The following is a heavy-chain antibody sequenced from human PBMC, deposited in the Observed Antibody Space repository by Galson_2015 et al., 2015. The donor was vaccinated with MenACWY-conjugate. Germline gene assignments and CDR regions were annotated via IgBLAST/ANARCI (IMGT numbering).Heavy chain of an antibody. Sequence: SVKVSCKASGYTFTSYGISWVRQAPGQGLEWMGWISAYNGNTNYAQKLQGRVTMTTDTSTSTAYMELRSLRSDDTAVYYCARAYYYDSSGQDCFGYWGQGTLVTVSS. V-gene: IGHV1-18*04. CDR2: ISAYNGNT. CDR3: ARAYYYDSSGQDCFGY. D-gene: IGHD3-22*01. J-gene: IGHJ4*02. CDR1: GYTFTSYG.